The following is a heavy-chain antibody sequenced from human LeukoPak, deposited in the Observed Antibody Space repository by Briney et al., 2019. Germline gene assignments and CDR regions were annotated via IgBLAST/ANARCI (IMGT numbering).Heavy chain of an antibody. Sequence: GGSLRLSCSASGFTFSNYAMHWVRQAPGKGLESVSAISSNGGSTYYADSVKGRFTISRDNSRNTLYLQMSSLRAEDTAVYYCLLGDYWGQGTLVTVSS. CDR1: GFTFSNYA. J-gene: IGHJ4*02. CDR3: LLGDY. V-gene: IGHV3-64D*06. CDR2: ISSNGGST. D-gene: IGHD3-16*01.